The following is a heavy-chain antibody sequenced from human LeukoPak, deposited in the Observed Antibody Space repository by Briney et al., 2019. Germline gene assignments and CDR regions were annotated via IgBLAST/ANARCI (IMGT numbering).Heavy chain of an antibody. CDR1: GFTFSSYG. V-gene: IGHV3-30*03. J-gene: IGHJ3*02. CDR2: ISYDGSNK. D-gene: IGHD6-13*01. CDR3: AYGGGIAAAGTRENDAFDI. Sequence: GRSLRLSCAASGFTFSSYGMHWVRQAPGKGLEWVAVISYDGSNKYYADSVKGRFTISRDNSKNTLYLQMNSLRAEDTAVYYCAYGGGIAAAGTRENDAFDIWGQGTMVTVSS.